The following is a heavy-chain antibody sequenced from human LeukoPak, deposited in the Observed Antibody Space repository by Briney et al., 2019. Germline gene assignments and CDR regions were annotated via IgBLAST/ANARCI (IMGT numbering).Heavy chain of an antibody. CDR1: GGSISSYY. CDR3: ARDSHSGWYAGDWFDP. D-gene: IGHD6-19*01. V-gene: IGHV4-4*07. CDR2: IYTSGST. J-gene: IGHJ5*02. Sequence: SETLSLTCTASGGSISSYYWSWIRQPAGKGLEWIGRIYTSGSTNYNPSLKSRVTMSVDTSKNQFSLKLSSVTAADTAVYYCARDSHSGWYAGDWFDPWGQGTLVTVSS.